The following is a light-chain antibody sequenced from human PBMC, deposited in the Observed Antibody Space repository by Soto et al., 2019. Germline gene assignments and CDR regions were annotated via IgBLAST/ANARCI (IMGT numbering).Light chain of an antibody. CDR3: QQRSNWPPIT. Sequence: EIVLTYSPATLSLTPGERATLSCRASQSVSSYLAWYQQKPGQAPRLLIYDASNRATGIPARFSGSGSGTDFTLTITSLEPEDFAVYYCQQRSNWPPITFGQGTRLGI. CDR2: DAS. J-gene: IGKJ5*01. CDR1: QSVSSY. V-gene: IGKV3-11*01.